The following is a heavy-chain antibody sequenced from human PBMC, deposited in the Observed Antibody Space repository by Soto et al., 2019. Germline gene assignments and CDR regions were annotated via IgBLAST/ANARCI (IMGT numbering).Heavy chain of an antibody. CDR2: IYYSGST. V-gene: IGHV4-39*01. D-gene: IGHD1-1*01. Sequence: LQLQESGPGLVKPSETLSLTCTVSGGSISSSSYYWGWIRQPPGKGLEWIGSIYYSGSTYYNPSLKSRVTISVDTSKNQFSLKLSSVTAADTAVYYCATLRDGYNYYYFDYWGQGTLVTVSS. CDR1: GGSISSSSYY. J-gene: IGHJ4*02. CDR3: ATLRDGYNYYYFDY.